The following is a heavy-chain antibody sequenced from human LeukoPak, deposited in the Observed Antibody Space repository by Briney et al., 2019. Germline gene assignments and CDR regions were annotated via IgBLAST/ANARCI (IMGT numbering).Heavy chain of an antibody. CDR2: INHSGST. J-gene: IGHJ4*02. Sequence: SETLSLTCAVYGGFFSGYYWSWIHQPPGKGLEWIGEINHSGSTNYNPSLKSRVTISVDTSKNQFSLKLSSVTAADTAVYYCARDEYYYGSGRVMGFIWGQGTLVTVSS. D-gene: IGHD3-10*01. CDR3: ARDEYYYGSGRVMGFI. CDR1: GGFFSGYY. V-gene: IGHV4-34*01.